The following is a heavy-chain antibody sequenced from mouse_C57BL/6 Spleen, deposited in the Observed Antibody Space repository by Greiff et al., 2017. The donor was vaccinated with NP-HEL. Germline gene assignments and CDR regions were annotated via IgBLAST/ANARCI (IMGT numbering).Heavy chain of an antibody. J-gene: IGHJ1*03. V-gene: IGHV1-18*01. CDR3: ARPYYGSSYPYWYFDV. Sequence: VQLQQSGPELVKPGASVKIPCKASGYTFTDYNMDWVKQSHGKSLEWIGDINPNNGGTIYNQKFKGKATLTVDKSSSTAYMELRSLTSEDTAVYYCARPYYGSSYPYWYFDVWGTGTTVTVSS. D-gene: IGHD1-1*01. CDR2: INPNNGGT. CDR1: GYTFTDYN.